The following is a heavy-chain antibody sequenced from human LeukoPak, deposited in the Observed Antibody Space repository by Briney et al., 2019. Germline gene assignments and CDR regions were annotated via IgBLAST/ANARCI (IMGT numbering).Heavy chain of an antibody. Sequence: GGSLRLSCAASGFTFSSYAMSWVRQAPGKGLEWVSAISGSGGSTYYADSVKGRFPISRDNSKNTLYLQMNSLRAEDTAVYYCAKDLDTIFGVVIIPKGVFDYWGQGTLVTVSS. CDR1: GFTFSSYA. V-gene: IGHV3-23*01. CDR2: ISGSGGST. D-gene: IGHD3-3*01. J-gene: IGHJ4*02. CDR3: AKDLDTIFGVVIIPKGVFDY.